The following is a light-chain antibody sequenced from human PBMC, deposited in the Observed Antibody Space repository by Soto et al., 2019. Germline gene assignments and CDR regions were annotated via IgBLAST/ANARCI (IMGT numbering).Light chain of an antibody. J-gene: IGLJ2*01. Sequence: QSALTQPASVSGSPGQSITISCTGTSSDVGGYNYVSWYQQHPGKAPKLMIYDVSNRPSGVSNRFSGSKSGNTASLTISGLRDEDEADYYCSSYTSSSTLRVFGGGTKVTVL. CDR3: SSYTSSSTLRV. V-gene: IGLV2-14*01. CDR2: DVS. CDR1: SSDVGGYNY.